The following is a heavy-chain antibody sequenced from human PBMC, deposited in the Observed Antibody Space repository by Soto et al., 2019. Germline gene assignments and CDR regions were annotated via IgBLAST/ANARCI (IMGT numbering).Heavy chain of an antibody. J-gene: IGHJ6*02. Sequence: QVKLVQSGAEVKKPGASVKVSCKASDYTFTSYGISWVRQAPGQGLEWMGWINTYSGNTDYARKFQGRVTMTTDTSTSTAYREMRSLRFDDMAVYYCARAAETRYYGMDVWGQGTTVTVSS. CDR3: ARAAETRYYGMDV. V-gene: IGHV1-18*03. CDR1: DYTFTSYG. CDR2: INTYSGNT.